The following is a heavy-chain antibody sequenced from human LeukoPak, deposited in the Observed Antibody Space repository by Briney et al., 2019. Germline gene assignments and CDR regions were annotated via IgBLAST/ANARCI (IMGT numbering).Heavy chain of an antibody. V-gene: IGHV4-59*01. J-gene: IGHJ4*02. D-gene: IGHD1/OR15-1a*01. CDR2: FYYIGNT. CDR3: ARSPWDKGRTSLDY. CDR1: GGSINSYY. Sequence: SETRSLTCTASGGSINSYYWSWIRQPPGKGLEWIGYFYYIGNTNYNPSLKSRVTISVDMSKNQFSLKLTFVTAADTAVYYCARSPWDKGRTSLDYWGEGTLDTVSS.